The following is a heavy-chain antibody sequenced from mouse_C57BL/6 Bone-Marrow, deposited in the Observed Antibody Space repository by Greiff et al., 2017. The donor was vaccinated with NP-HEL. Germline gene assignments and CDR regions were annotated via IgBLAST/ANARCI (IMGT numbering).Heavy chain of an antibody. CDR2: IHPNSGST. CDR1: GYTFTSYW. Sequence: VKLQQPGAELVKPGASVKLSCKASGYTFTSYWMHWVKQRPGQGLEWIGMIHPNSGSTNYNEKFKSKATLTVDKSSSTAYMQLSSLTSEDSAVYYCARSPYLLPVAYWGQGTLVTVSA. D-gene: IGHD5-5*01. J-gene: IGHJ3*01. CDR3: ARSPYLLPVAY. V-gene: IGHV1-64*01.